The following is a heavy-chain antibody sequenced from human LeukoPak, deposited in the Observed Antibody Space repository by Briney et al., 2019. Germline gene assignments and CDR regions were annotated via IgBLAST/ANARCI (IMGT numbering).Heavy chain of an antibody. V-gene: IGHV3-64*01. CDR3: ARSPASGWYYFED. J-gene: IGHJ4*02. CDR1: GFTFSIHA. CDR2: INSNGGAT. Sequence: GGSLRLSCAASGFTFSIHAIHWVRLAPGKGLEHVAAINSNGGATYYSNSVKGRFTISRDNSKKTIHLEMGSLRPEDMGVYYCARSPASGWYYFEDWGQGTLVTVSS. D-gene: IGHD6-19*01.